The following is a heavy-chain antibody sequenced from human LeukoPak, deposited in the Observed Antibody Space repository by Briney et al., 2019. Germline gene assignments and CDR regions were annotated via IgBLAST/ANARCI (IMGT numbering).Heavy chain of an antibody. V-gene: IGHV3-30*03. D-gene: IGHD4-17*01. CDR2: ISYDGSNK. CDR1: GFTFSSYG. J-gene: IGHJ4*02. Sequence: GGSLRLPCAASGFTFSSYGMHWVRQAPGKGLEWVAVISYDGSNKYYADSVKGRFTISRDNSKNTLYLQMNSLRAEDTAVYYCASGGTTVTRWWGQGTLVTVSS. CDR3: ASGGTTVTRW.